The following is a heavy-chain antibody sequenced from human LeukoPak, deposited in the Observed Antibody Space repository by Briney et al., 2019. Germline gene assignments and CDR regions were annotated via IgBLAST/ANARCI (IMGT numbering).Heavy chain of an antibody. CDR2: IYYSGST. CDR3: AREDTALDY. V-gene: IGHV4-59*01. J-gene: IGHJ4*02. D-gene: IGHD5-18*01. CDR1: GGSISSYY. Sequence: GSLRLSCTVSGGSISSYYWSWIRQPPGKGLEWIGYIYYSGSTNYNPSLKSRVTISVDTSKNQFSLKLSSVTAADTAVYYCAREDTALDYWGQGTLVTVSS.